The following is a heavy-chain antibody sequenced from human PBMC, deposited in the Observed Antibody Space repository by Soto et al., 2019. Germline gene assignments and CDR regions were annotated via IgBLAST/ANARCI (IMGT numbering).Heavy chain of an antibody. Sequence: ASVKVSCKASGYTFTSYYMHWVRQAPGQGLEWMGIINPSGGSTSYAQKFQGRVTMTRDTSTSTVYMELSSLRSEDTAVYYCARESGSVWFPNYAMVVWGQGITVTVSS. J-gene: IGHJ6*02. D-gene: IGHD3-10*01. CDR2: INPSGGST. V-gene: IGHV1-46*01. CDR1: GYTFTSYY. CDR3: ARESGSVWFPNYAMVV.